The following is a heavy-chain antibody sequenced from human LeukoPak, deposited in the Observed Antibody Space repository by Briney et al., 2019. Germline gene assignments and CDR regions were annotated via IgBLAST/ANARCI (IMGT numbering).Heavy chain of an antibody. V-gene: IGHV3-15*01. J-gene: IGHJ4*02. CDR1: GFTFSKAW. CDR2: IKSETDGGTT. D-gene: IGHD3-10*01. CDR3: TTDRPSMVRGVIDDF. Sequence: PGGSLRLSCTASGFTFSKAWMSWVRQASGKGLECIGHIKSETDGGTTDYAAPVKGRFTISRDDSKNTLYLQMNRLIAEDTAVYYCTTDRPSMVRGVIDDFWGQGTLVTVSS.